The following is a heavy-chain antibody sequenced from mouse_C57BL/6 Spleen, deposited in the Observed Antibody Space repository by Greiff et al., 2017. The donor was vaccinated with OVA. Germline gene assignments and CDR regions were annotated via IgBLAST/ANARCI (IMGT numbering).Heavy chain of an antibody. CDR3: ARERIWDPSCAY. D-gene: IGHD1-1*02. J-gene: IGHJ3*01. CDR2: IDPEDGET. V-gene: IGHV14-2*01. CDR1: GFNIKDYY. Sequence: EVKLVESGAELVKPGASVKLSCTASGFNIKDYYMHWVKQRTEQGLEWIGRIDPEDGETKYAPKFQGKATITAYTSSNTAYLQLSSLTSEDTAVYYCARERIWDPSCAYWGQGTLVTVSA.